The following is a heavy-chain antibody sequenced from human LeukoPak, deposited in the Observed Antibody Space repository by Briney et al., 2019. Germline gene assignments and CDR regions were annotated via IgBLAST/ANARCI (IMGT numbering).Heavy chain of an antibody. V-gene: IGHV4-4*07. Sequence: SETLSLTCTVSGGSISSYYWSWIRQPAGKGLEWIGRIYTSGSTNYNPSLKSRVTMSVDTSKNQFSLKLSSVTAADTAVYYRARDGSGYYAYYYYYYMDVWGKGTTVTISS. CDR2: IYTSGST. J-gene: IGHJ6*03. D-gene: IGHD3-22*01. CDR1: GGSISSYY. CDR3: ARDGSGYYAYYYYYYMDV.